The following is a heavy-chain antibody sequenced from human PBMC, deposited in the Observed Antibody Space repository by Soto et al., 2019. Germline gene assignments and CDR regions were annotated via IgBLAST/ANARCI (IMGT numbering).Heavy chain of an antibody. J-gene: IGHJ6*02. Sequence: ASVKVSCKASGYTFTSYGISWVRQAPGQGLEWMGWISAYNGNTNYAQKLPGRVTMTTDTSTSTAYMELRSLRSDDTAVYYCGRDGAVGKNYYYPGMAVWGQGTTVPVSS. CDR3: GRDGAVGKNYYYPGMAV. CDR2: ISAYNGNT. V-gene: IGHV1-18*01. CDR1: GYTFTSYG. D-gene: IGHD7-27*01.